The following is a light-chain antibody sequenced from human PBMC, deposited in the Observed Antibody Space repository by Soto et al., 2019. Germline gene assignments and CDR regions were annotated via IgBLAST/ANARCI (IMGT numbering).Light chain of an antibody. CDR2: EAA. Sequence: QSVLTQPASVSGSPGQSITISCTGTSDDIGANNYVSWYQHHPGKAPKILIYEAANPTTGLSQRFSGSKSGNTASLTSSGLQAEDEADDFCTSLTRASTLVFGGGTKLTVL. J-gene: IGLJ2*01. CDR1: SDDIGANNY. CDR3: TSLTRASTLV. V-gene: IGLV2-14*01.